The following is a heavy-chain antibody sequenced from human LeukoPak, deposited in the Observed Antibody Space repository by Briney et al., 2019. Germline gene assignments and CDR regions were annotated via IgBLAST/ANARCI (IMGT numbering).Heavy chain of an antibody. CDR2: ISTSSNTI. J-gene: IGHJ6*02. CDR1: GFTFSDYY. CDR3: ARVGSYGMDV. V-gene: IGHV3-11*04. D-gene: IGHD3-10*01. Sequence: PGGSLRLSCAASGFTFSDYYMSWIRQAPGKGLEWVSYISTSSNTIYYADSVKGRFTISRDNAKNSLYLQMNDLRAEDTAVYYCARVGSYGMDVWGQGTTVTVSS.